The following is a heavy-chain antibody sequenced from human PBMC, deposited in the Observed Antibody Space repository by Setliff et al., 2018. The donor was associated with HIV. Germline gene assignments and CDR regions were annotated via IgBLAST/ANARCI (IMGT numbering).Heavy chain of an antibody. J-gene: IGHJ2*01. CDR3: ARPSAGGGYNYWYFDL. CDR1: GGSFSDYQ. V-gene: IGHV4-34*01. D-gene: IGHD5-12*01. CDR2: INYSGTT. Sequence: SETLSLTCAVYGGSFSDYQWSWVRQSPGKGLEWIGQINYSGTTRYNPSLRSRVTMSIDTSKNQFSLKLSSVTAADTAVYYCARPSAGGGYNYWYFDLWGRGTLVTVSS.